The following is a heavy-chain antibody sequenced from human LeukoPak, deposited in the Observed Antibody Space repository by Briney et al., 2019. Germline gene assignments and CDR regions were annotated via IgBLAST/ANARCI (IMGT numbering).Heavy chain of an antibody. CDR2: ISGGCDTM. CDR3: DRVGRIQYFDY. V-gene: IGHV3-48*03. D-gene: IGHD5-18*01. J-gene: IGHJ4*02. Sequence: PGGTLRLSCAASGFAFSSYEMNWVRQAPGQGPEWISYISGGCDTMYYADSVKGRFTSSRDNAKNSLFLQMNSLRAEDTAVYYCDRVGRIQYFDYWGQGTPVTVSS. CDR1: GFAFSSYE.